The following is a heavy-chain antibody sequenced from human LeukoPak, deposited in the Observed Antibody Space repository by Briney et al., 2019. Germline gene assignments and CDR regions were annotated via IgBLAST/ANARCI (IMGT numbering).Heavy chain of an antibody. CDR1: GGSISTYY. J-gene: IGHJ3*01. CDR3: VREEDGVVDDAFDV. V-gene: IGHV4-59*01. CDR2: IHHTGTT. D-gene: IGHD2-8*01. Sequence: SSETLSLTCTVSGGSISTYYWSWIRQPPGKGLEWIGFIHHTGTTISNPSLKSRVTISADTSKNQFSLKLRSVTAADTAVYFCVREEDGVVDDAFDVWGPGTMVTVSS.